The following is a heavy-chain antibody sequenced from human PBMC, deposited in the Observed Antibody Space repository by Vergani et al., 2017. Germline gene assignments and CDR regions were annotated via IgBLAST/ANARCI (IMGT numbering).Heavy chain of an antibody. V-gene: IGHV3-23*01. J-gene: IGHJ6*03. CDR3: AKDRETTVSTHLDYYYYYMDV. CDR1: GFTFSSYA. CDR2: ISGSGGST. Sequence: EVQLLESGGGLVQPGGSLRLSCAASGFTFSSYAMSWVRQAPGKGLEWVSAISGSGGSTYYADSVKGRFTISRDNSKNTLYLQMNSLRAEDTAVYYCAKDRETTVSTHLDYYYYYMDVWGKGTTVTVSS. D-gene: IGHD4-11*01.